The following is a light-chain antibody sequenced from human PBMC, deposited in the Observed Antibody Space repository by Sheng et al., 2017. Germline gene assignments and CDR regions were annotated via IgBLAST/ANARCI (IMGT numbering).Light chain of an antibody. CDR3: QQRRNWPLT. CDR1: QSVDSY. V-gene: IGKV3-11*01. Sequence: EIVLKQSPVTLSLSPGERATLSCRASQSVDSYLAWYQQRPGQPPRLLIYDASTRATGIPARFSGSGSGTDFTLTISSLEPEDSAVYYCQQRRNWPLTFGGGTKVELK. J-gene: IGKJ4*01. CDR2: DAS.